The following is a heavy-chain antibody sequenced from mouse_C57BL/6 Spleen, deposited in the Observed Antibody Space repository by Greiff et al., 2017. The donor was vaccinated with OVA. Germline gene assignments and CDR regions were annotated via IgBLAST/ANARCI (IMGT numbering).Heavy chain of an antibody. CDR1: GYTFTSYW. CDR2: IDPNSGGT. CDR3: ARRRTTVVAGDWYFDV. Sequence: QVQLQQPGAELVKPGASVKLSCKASGYTFTSYWMHWVKQRPGRGLEWIGRIDPNSGGTKYNEKFKSKATLTVDKPSSTAYMQLSSLTSEDSAVYYCARRRTTVVAGDWYFDVWGTGTTVTVSS. J-gene: IGHJ1*03. D-gene: IGHD1-1*01. V-gene: IGHV1-72*01.